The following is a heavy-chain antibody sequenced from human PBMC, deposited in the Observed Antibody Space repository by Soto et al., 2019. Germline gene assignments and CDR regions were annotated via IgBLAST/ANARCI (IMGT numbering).Heavy chain of an antibody. D-gene: IGHD3-3*01. V-gene: IGHV1-3*01. CDR3: ASIDFLHNHARPYYYYGVDV. CDR2: INAGNGNT. J-gene: IGHJ6*02. CDR1: GYTFTSYA. Sequence: ASVKVSCKASGYTFTSYAMHWVRQAPGQRLEWMGWINAGNGNTKYSQKFQGRVTITRDTSASTAYMELSSLRSEDTAVYYCASIDFLHNHARPYYYYGVDVWGQGTTVTVSS.